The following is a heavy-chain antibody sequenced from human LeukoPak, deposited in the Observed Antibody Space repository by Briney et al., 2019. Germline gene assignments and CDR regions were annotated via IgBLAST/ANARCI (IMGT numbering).Heavy chain of an antibody. Sequence: ASVNVSCKASGYTFTSYVISWVRQAPGQGLEWMGWISAYAQKLQGRVTMTTYTSTSTAYMELRSLRSDDTAVYYCARRVPSYYGAFDIWGQGTMVTVSS. CDR1: GYTFTSYV. CDR2: ISA. CDR3: ARRVPSYYGAFDI. J-gene: IGHJ3*02. D-gene: IGHD3-10*01. V-gene: IGHV1-18*01.